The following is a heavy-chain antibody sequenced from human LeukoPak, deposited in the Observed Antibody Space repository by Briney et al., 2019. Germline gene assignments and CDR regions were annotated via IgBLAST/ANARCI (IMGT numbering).Heavy chain of an antibody. V-gene: IGHV4-59*08. CDR2: IYYSGST. CDR3: ARRPTHIAVARRFSFDI. Sequence: SETLSLTCTVSGGSISSYYWSWIRQPPGKGLEWIGYIYYSGSTNYNPSLKSRVTISVDTSKNQFSLKLSSVTAADTAVYYCARRPTHIAVARRFSFDIWGQGTMVTVSS. D-gene: IGHD6-19*01. CDR1: GGSISSYY. J-gene: IGHJ3*02.